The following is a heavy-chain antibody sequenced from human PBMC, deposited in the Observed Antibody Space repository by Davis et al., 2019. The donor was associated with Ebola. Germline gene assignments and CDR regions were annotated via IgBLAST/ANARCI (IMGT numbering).Heavy chain of an antibody. J-gene: IGHJ4*02. CDR2: INAGNGNT. CDR1: GYTFTSYA. Sequence: ASVKVSCKASGYTFTSYAMHWVRQAPGQRLEWMGWINAGNGNTKYSQKFQGRVTITRDTSASTAYMELSSLRSEDTAVYYCARGHCSSTSCYSGFDYWGQGTLVTVSS. V-gene: IGHV1-3*01. D-gene: IGHD2-2*02. CDR3: ARGHCSSTSCYSGFDY.